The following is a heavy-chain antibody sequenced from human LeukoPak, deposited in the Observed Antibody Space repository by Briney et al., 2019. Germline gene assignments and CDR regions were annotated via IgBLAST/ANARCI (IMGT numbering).Heavy chain of an antibody. CDR1: GFGFGSYE. J-gene: IGHJ3*02. D-gene: IGHD2-21*02. CDR3: ARDRSKVTAYDDALDI. Sequence: RPGGSLRLSCVGSGFGFGSYEINWVRQAPGKGLEWVSYISDIGTTTHYADSVKGRFTIFRDNAKNSVYLLMDSLMAEDTAIYYCARDRSKVTAYDDALDIWGQGTMVTVSS. V-gene: IGHV3-48*03. CDR2: ISDIGTTT.